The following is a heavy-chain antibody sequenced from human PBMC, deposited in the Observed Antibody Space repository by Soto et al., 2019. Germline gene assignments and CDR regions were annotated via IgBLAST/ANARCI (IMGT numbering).Heavy chain of an antibody. CDR1: GDSMSSSNW. CDR3: VRLEATALDY. Sequence: PSETLSLTCTVSGDSMSSSNWWNWVRQPPGKGLEWIGEAHHSGRTNYNPSLKTRVTISVDRSQNLFSLKLASVTAADTAVYYCVRLEATALDYWGKGILVTVS. V-gene: IGHV4-4*02. CDR2: AHHSGRT. J-gene: IGHJ4*02. D-gene: IGHD1-1*01.